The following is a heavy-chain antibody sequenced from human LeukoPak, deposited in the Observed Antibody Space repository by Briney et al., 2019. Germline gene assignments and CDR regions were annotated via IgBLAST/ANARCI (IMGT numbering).Heavy chain of an antibody. Sequence: PGGSLRLPCEASGTPFSNYWMIWVRQAPGKGLEGVGNIKQEGSEKRYADSVRGRFTISRDNAQTSLYLQMNSLRAEDTAVYYCARASNPWLQLTWGQGTLVTVSS. CDR3: ARASNPWLQLT. J-gene: IGHJ5*02. D-gene: IGHD5-24*01. CDR2: IKQEGSEK. CDR1: GTPFSNYW. V-gene: IGHV3-7*05.